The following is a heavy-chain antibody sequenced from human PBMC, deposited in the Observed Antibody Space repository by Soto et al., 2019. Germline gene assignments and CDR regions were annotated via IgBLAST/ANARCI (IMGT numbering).Heavy chain of an antibody. Sequence: EVQLLESGGGLVQPGGSLRLSCAASGFIFRNHVLNWVRQAPGKGLEWVSAIDNSGDGSFYADSVKGRFIISRDNSKDTVFLHRNNLRLEDTAFYYCAKIPSRGMIVGAGSGGQGTLVTVSS. CDR1: GFIFRNHV. CDR2: IDNSGDGS. J-gene: IGHJ4*02. V-gene: IGHV3-23*05. CDR3: AKIPSRGMIVGAGS. D-gene: IGHD3-3*01.